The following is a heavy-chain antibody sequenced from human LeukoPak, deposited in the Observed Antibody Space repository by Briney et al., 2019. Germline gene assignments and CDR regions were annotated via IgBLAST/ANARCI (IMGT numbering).Heavy chain of an antibody. V-gene: IGHV1-46*01. CDR1: GYTFTSYY. CDR3: ARVGDYYDSSGYYED. CDR2: INPSGGNT. Sequence: AASVKVSCKASGYTFTSYYMHWVRQAPGQGLEWMGIINPSGGNTSYAQKFQGRVTMTRDTSASTVYMELSSLRSEDTAVYYCARVGDYYDSSGYYEDWGQGTLVTVSS. J-gene: IGHJ4*02. D-gene: IGHD3-22*01.